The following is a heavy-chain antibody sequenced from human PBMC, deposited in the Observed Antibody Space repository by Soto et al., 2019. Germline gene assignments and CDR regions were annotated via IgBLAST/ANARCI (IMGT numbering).Heavy chain of an antibody. CDR1: GFTFSSYW. D-gene: IGHD3-22*01. Sequence: GGSLRLSCAAPGFTFSSYWMHWVRQAPGKGLVWVSGIKSDGSSTSYADSVKGRFTISRDNAKNTLYLQMSSLRDEDTAVYYCVTDYYDSRGYYYDPDVWGQGTMVTVSS. CDR3: VTDYYDSRGYYYDPDV. J-gene: IGHJ3*01. V-gene: IGHV3-74*01. CDR2: IKSDGSST.